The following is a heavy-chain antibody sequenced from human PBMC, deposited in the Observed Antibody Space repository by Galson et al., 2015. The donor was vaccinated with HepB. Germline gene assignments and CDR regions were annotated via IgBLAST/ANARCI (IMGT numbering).Heavy chain of an antibody. J-gene: IGHJ4*02. V-gene: IGHV1-69*13. CDR1: GGTFSSYA. CDR3: ARAHYYDSSGYYLSFGGYFDY. D-gene: IGHD3-22*01. Sequence: SVKVSCKASGGTFSSYAISWVRQAPGQGLEWMGGIIPIFGTANYARKFQGRVTITADESTSTAYMELSSLRSEDTAVYYCARAHYYDSSGYYLSFGGYFDYWGQGTLVTVSS. CDR2: IIPIFGTA.